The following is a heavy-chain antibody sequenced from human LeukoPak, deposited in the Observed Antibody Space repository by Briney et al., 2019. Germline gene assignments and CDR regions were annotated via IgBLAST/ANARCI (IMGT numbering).Heavy chain of an antibody. CDR1: GFTFSSYN. J-gene: IGHJ5*02. V-gene: IGHV3-21*01. CDR2: ITSSSSHT. D-gene: IGHD5-18*01. CDR3: ARRVTPPARAESWFDP. Sequence: GGSLRLSCAASGFTFSSYNMNWVRQAPGKGLEWVSSITSSSSHTSYADSVKGRFTISRDNAKNLLYLQMESLRGEDTAVYYCARRVTPPARAESWFDPWGQGTLVTVSS.